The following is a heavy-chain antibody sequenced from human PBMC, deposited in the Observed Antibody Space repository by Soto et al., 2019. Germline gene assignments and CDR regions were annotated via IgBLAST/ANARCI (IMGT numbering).Heavy chain of an antibody. CDR1: GFTFSSYS. CDR2: ISSSSSCI. V-gene: IGHV3-21*01. Sequence: GGSLRLSCAASGFTFSSYSMNWVRQAPGKGLEWVSSISSSSSCIYYADSVKGRFTISRDNAKNSLYLQMNSLRAEDTAVYYCARDKGGSRSTAFKTYWGQGTLVTVSS. CDR3: ARDKGGSRSTAFKTY. D-gene: IGHD2-15*01. J-gene: IGHJ4*02.